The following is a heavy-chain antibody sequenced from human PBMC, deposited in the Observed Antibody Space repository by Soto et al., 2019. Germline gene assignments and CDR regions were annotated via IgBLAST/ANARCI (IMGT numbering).Heavy chain of an antibody. CDR1: GGTFSSYA. J-gene: IGHJ5*02. CDR3: ARESITMVRGVIITNWFDP. CDR2: IIPIFGTA. V-gene: IGHV1-69*01. Sequence: QVQLVQSGAEVKKPGSSVKVSCKASGGTFSSYAISWVRQAPGQGLEWMGGIIPIFGTANYAQKFQGRFTITADESTSTAYMELSSLRSEDTAVYYCARESITMVRGVIITNWFDPWGQGTLVTVSS. D-gene: IGHD3-10*01.